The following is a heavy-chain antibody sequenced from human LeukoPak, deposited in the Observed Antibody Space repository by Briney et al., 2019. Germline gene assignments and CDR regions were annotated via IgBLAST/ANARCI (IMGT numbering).Heavy chain of an antibody. J-gene: IGHJ4*02. D-gene: IGHD3-22*01. CDR3: ARADTYYYDSSGELFDY. V-gene: IGHV3-30*03. CDR1: GFTFSSYG. Sequence: GGSLRLSCAASGFTFSSYGMRWVRQAPGKGLEWVAVISYDGSNKYYADSVKGRFTISRDNAKNSLYLQMNSLRAEDTAVYYCARADTYYYDSSGELFDYWGQGTLVTVSS. CDR2: ISYDGSNK.